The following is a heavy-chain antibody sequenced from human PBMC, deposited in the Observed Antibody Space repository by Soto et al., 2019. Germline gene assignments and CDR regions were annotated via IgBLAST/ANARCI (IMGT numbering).Heavy chain of an antibody. D-gene: IGHD2-15*01. CDR2: IWYDGSNK. J-gene: IGHJ6*02. V-gene: IGHV3-33*08. CDR3: ARGDCTGAYCYSWRFNYGVDV. CDR1: GFTFNTYG. Sequence: QVQLVESGGGVVQPGGSLRLSCTTSGFTFNTYGMYWVRQAPGKGLEWVAIIWYDGSNKYYGDSVKGRFTISRDNSKNTPYLQMNSLRAEDTALYYCARGDCTGAYCYSWRFNYGVDVWGQGTTVTVSS.